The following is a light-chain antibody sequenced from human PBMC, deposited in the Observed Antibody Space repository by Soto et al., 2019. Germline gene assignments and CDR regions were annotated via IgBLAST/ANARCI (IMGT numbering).Light chain of an antibody. CDR3: QQDGSPTRT. CDR1: QSVSSK. J-gene: IGKJ1*01. Sequence: SVVAGARTTLSCRASQSVSSKLAWFQQKPGQAPSLLIYGVSTRATGVPVRFSGSGSGTDRTPTNSRVEREDFEVYYCQQDGSPTRTFGQGTKVDIK. CDR2: GVS. V-gene: IGKV3-20*01.